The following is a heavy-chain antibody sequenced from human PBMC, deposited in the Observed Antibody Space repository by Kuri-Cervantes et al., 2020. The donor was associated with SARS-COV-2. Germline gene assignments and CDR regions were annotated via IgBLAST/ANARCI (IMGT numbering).Heavy chain of an antibody. Sequence: GESLKISCAASGFTFSTYRMHWVRQAPGKGLEWVSAISGSGGSTYYADSVKGRFTISRDNSKNTLYLQMNSLRAEDTAVYYCAKRSGSYFDYWGQGTLVTVSS. J-gene: IGHJ4*02. CDR3: AKRSGSYFDY. D-gene: IGHD1-26*01. V-gene: IGHV3-23*01. CDR2: ISGSGGST. CDR1: GFTFSTYR.